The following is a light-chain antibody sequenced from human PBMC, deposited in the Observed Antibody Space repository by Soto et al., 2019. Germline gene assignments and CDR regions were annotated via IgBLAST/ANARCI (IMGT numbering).Light chain of an antibody. Sequence: QSALTQPPSASGSPGQSVTISCTGTSSDVGGYNCFSWYQQHPGKAPKLMIYEVSKRPSGVPDRFSGSKSGNTASLTVSGLQAEDEADYYCSSYAGSNTVLFGGGTKLHVL. CDR2: EVS. J-gene: IGLJ2*01. V-gene: IGLV2-8*01. CDR3: SSYAGSNTVL. CDR1: SSDVGGYNC.